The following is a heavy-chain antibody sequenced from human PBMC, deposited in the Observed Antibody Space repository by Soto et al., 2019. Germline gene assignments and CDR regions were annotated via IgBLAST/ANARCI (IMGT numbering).Heavy chain of an antibody. J-gene: IGHJ3*01. V-gene: IGHV6-1*01. D-gene: IGHD6-13*01. Sequence: PSQTLSLTCAISGDSVSSNSASWNWIRQSPSRGLEWLGKTYYRSKWYNDYAVSVKSRITINPDTSKNQFSLHLNSVTPEDTAVYYCAGAREAAADANAFDVWGQGTVVTVSS. CDR3: AGAREAAADANAFDV. CDR2: TYYRSKWYN. CDR1: GDSVSSNSAS.